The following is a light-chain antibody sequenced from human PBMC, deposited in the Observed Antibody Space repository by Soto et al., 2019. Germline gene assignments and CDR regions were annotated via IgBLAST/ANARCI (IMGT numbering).Light chain of an antibody. Sequence: DIQMTQSPSTLSASVGDRVTITCRASQSISSWLAWYQQKPGKAPKLLIYKASSLESGVSSRFSGSGSGTEFTLSISSLQPYDFATYYCQPYNSYSWTFGQGTKVEIK. J-gene: IGKJ1*01. CDR3: QPYNSYSWT. CDR1: QSISSW. V-gene: IGKV1-5*03. CDR2: KAS.